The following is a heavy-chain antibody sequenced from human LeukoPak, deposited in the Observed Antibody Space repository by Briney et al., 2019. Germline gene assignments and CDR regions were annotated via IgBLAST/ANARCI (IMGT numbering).Heavy chain of an antibody. J-gene: IGHJ6*03. CDR3: ARGRRFIVVVPAAIRNYYYMGV. D-gene: IGHD2-2*02. V-gene: IGHV4-34*01. CDR1: GGSFSGYY. Sequence: SETLSLTCAVYGGSFSGYYWSWIRQPPGKGLEWIGEINHSGSTNYNPSLKSRVTISVDTSKNQFSLKLSSVTAADTAVYYCARGRRFIVVVPAAIRNYYYMGVWGKGTTVTVSS. CDR2: INHSGST.